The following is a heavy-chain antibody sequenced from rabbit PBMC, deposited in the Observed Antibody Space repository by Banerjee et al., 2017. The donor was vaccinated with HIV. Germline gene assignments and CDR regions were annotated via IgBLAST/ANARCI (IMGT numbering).Heavy chain of an antibody. Sequence: QEQLEESGGDLVKPEGSLTLTCTASGFTLSSYWMCWVRQAPGKGLEWIACINTSTGNTVYATWAKGRFTISKTSWTTVTLQMTSLTAADTATHFCARDLAGVIGWNFNLWGQGTLVTVS. CDR2: INTSTGNT. CDR1: GFTLSSYW. J-gene: IGHJ4*01. CDR3: ARDLAGVIGWNFNL. D-gene: IGHD4-1*01. V-gene: IGHV1S45*01.